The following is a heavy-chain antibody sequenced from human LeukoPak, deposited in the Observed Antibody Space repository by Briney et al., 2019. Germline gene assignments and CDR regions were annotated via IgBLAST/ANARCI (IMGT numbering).Heavy chain of an antibody. CDR1: GGSISSTDW. V-gene: IGHV4-4*02. CDR3: ARDLRYSSSWYYYGMDV. D-gene: IGHD6-13*01. CDR2: IYHSGSI. J-gene: IGHJ6*02. Sequence: SETLSLTCAVSGGSISSTDWWSWVRQLPGKGLEWIGEIYHSGSINYNPSLKSRVTISVDKSKNQFSLKLSSVTAADTAVYYCARDLRYSSSWYYYGMDVWGQGTTVTVSS.